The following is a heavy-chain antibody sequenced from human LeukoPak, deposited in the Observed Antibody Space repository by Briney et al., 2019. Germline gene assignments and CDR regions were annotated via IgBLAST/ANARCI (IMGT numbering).Heavy chain of an antibody. Sequence: GGSLRLSCAVSGFTVSSNYMTWVRQAPGKGLEWVSVIYAGGSTYYADSVKGRFTISRDNSKNTLYLQMNSLRAEDTAVYYCARIPSAYTYYFDYWGQGTLVTVSS. D-gene: IGHD3-16*01. CDR2: IYAGGST. V-gene: IGHV3-53*01. CDR3: ARIPSAYTYYFDY. J-gene: IGHJ4*02. CDR1: GFTVSSNY.